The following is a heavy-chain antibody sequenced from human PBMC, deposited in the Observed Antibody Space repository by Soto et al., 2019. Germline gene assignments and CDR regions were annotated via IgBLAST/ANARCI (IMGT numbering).Heavy chain of an antibody. V-gene: IGHV4-39*01. Sequence: QLQLQESGPGLVKPSETLSLTCTVSGGSISSSSYYWGWIRQPPGKGLEWIGSIYYSGSTYYNPSLKSRVTISVDTSKNQFSLKLSSVTAADTAVYYCARVLRFSVAEDWFDPWGQGTLVTVSS. CDR2: IYYSGST. J-gene: IGHJ5*02. D-gene: IGHD3-3*01. CDR3: ARVLRFSVAEDWFDP. CDR1: GGSISSSSYY.